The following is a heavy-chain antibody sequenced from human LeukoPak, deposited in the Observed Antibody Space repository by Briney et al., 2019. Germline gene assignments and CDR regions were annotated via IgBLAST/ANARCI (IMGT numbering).Heavy chain of an antibody. CDR1: GFTFSSYG. CDR3: ASKPLSYSDYEVDY. V-gene: IGHV3-33*01. CDR2: IWYDGSNK. D-gene: IGHD4-17*01. Sequence: GGSLRLSCAASGFTFSSYGMHWVRQAPGKGLEWVAVIWYDGSNKYYADCVKGRFTISRDNSKNTLYLQMNSLRAEDTAVYYCASKPLSYSDYEVDYWGQGTLVTVSS. J-gene: IGHJ4*02.